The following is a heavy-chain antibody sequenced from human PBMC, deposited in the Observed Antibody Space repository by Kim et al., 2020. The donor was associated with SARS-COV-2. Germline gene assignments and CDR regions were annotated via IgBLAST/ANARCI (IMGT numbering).Heavy chain of an antibody. CDR3: AKDVRHDTSAEDY. J-gene: IGHJ4*02. CDR2: ISGSGGST. CDR1: GFTFSSYA. V-gene: IGHV3-23*01. D-gene: IGHD3-22*01. Sequence: GGSLRLFCAASGFTFSSYAMSWVRQAPGKGLEWVSAISGSGGSTYYADSVKGRFTISRDNSKNTLYLQMNSLRAEDTAVYYCAKDVRHDTSAEDYWGQGTLVTVSS.